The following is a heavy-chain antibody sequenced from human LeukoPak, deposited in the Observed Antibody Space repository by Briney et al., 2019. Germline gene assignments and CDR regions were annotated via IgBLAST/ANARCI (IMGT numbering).Heavy chain of an antibody. J-gene: IGHJ4*02. V-gene: IGHV3-33*01. CDR3: ARSVAGGAYFDY. D-gene: IGHD6-19*01. CDR2: IWYDGSNK. Sequence: GGSLRLSCAASGFTFSSYGMHWVRQAPGKGLEWVAVIWYDGSNKLYADSVKGRFTISRDNSKNTLYLQMNSLRAEDTAVYNCARSVAGGAYFDYWGQGTLLTAYS. CDR1: GFTFSSYG.